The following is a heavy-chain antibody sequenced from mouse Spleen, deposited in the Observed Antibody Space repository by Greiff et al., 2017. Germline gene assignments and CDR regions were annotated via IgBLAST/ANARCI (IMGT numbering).Heavy chain of an antibody. CDR3: ARGDGHFDY. CDR1: GFTFSSYT. CDR2: ISSGGGNT. J-gene: IGHJ2*01. D-gene: IGHD2-3*01. V-gene: IGHV5-9*04. Sequence: EVKLVESGGGLVKPGGSLKLSCAASGFTFSSYTMSWVRQTPAKRLEWVATISSGGGNTYYPDSVKGRFTISRDNARNTLYLQMSSLRSEDTAMYYCARGDGHFDYWGQGTTLTVSS.